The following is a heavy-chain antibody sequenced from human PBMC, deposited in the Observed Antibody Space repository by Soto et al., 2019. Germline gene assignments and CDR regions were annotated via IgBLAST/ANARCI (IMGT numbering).Heavy chain of an antibody. V-gene: IGHV4-34*01. CDR1: GGSFSDTY. CDR2: INHNTNT. Sequence: SETLSLTCAVYGGSFSDTYWNWFRQPPWKGLEWIGEINHNTNTIYNPSLTSRVTISVDTSKNHFSLKLTSVTAADTAVYYCAKVVFHGGPYWGQGTLVTVSS. J-gene: IGHJ4*02. D-gene: IGHD4-17*01. CDR3: AKVVFHGGPY.